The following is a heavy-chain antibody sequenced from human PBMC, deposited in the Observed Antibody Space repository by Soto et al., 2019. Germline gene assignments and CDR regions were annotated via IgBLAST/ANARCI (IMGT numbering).Heavy chain of an antibody. CDR1: GDSVSSNSAA. D-gene: IGHD6-13*01. CDR3: ARDIGAAAGTRYYGMDV. V-gene: IGHV6-1*01. Sequence: SQTLSLTCVISGDSVSSNSAAWNWIRQSPSRGLEWLGRTYYRSKWYNDYAVSVKSRITINPDTSKNQFSLQLNSVTPEDTAVYYFARDIGAAAGTRYYGMDVWGQGTTVTVSS. J-gene: IGHJ6*02. CDR2: TYYRSKWYN.